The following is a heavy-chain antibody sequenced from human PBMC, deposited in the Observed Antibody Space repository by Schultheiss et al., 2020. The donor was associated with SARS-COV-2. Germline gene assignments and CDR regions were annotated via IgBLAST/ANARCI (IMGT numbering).Heavy chain of an antibody. CDR1: GGSISSYY. Sequence: SETLSLTCTVSGGSISSYYWSWIRQHPGKGLEWIGYIYYSGSTNYNPSLKSRVTISIDTSKNQFSLKLSSVTAADTAVYFCARDFNRYCTSTSCDKGYFYSYMDVWGKGTTVTVSS. V-gene: IGHV4-59*01. CDR2: IYYSGST. CDR3: ARDFNRYCTSTSCDKGYFYSYMDV. D-gene: IGHD2-2*01. J-gene: IGHJ6*03.